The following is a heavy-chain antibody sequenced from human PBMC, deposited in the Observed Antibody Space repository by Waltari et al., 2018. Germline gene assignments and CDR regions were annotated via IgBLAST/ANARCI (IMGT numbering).Heavy chain of an antibody. CDR2: INHAPNR. CDR1: GGPLRGYH. CDR3: ARLEDCTGPGGNCYSGDVFALDV. D-gene: IGHD2-8*02. V-gene: IGHV4-34*01. J-gene: IGHJ6*02. Sequence: QVHLQQWGAGALQPLDTLSLTCAVFGGPLRGYHWCWVRQPPRKGLEWIGEINHAPNRNYNPTLKSRVTMSVDTSNNQFSLKLSSVTAADTGIYYCARLEDCTGPGGNCYSGDVFALDVWGQGTMVTVSS.